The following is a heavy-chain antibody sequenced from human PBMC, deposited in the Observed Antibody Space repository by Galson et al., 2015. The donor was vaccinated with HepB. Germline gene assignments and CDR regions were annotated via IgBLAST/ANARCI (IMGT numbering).Heavy chain of an antibody. D-gene: IGHD3-16*01. CDR1: GFTFSTYA. CDR3: AKGIWEYYDNRVFDS. CDR2: ISGSGSNT. J-gene: IGHJ4*02. Sequence: SLRLSCAASGFTFSTYAMNWVRQAPGKGLEWVSTISGSGSNTFYADSVKGRFTISRDSSKNTLYLQMSGLRAEDTAVYYCAKGIWEYYDNRVFDSWGQGTLVTVSS. V-gene: IGHV3-23*01.